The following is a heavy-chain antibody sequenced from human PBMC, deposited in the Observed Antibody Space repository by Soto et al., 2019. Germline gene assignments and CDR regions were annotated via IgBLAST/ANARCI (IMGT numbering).Heavy chain of an antibody. CDR2: IYHRGTT. J-gene: IGHJ6*02. CDR3: ARRVNYFDSWSHYPPPGNGLDV. CDR1: GASIRSDGHY. Sequence: QVQLQESGPGLVKPSQTLSLTCTVSGASIRSDGHYWSWIRQHPGQGLEWLGFIYHRGTTYYNPSLKSRLHMPVDTFKGPFSLKLRSVTAADTAVYYCARRVNYFDSWSHYPPPGNGLDVWGQGTTVTVSS. V-gene: IGHV4-31*03. D-gene: IGHD3-10*01.